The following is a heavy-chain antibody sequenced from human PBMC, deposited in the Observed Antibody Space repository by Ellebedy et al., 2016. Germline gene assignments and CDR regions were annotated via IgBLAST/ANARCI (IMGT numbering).Heavy chain of an antibody. D-gene: IGHD4-23*01. J-gene: IGHJ4*02. V-gene: IGHV3-33*01. CDR1: GFTFSSYG. Sequence: GGSLRLXXAASGFTFSSYGMHWVRQAPGKGLEWVAVIWYDGSNKYYADSVKGRFTISRDNSKNTLYLQMNSLRAEDTAVYYCAREGTVVTGGPFDYWGQGTLVTVSS. CDR3: AREGTVVTGGPFDY. CDR2: IWYDGSNK.